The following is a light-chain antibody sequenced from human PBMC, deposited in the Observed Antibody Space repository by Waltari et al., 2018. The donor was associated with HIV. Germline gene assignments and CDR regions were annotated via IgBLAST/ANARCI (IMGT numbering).Light chain of an antibody. V-gene: IGLV1-47*01. CDR1: NSNIGNIF. CDR3: ASWDDNLSQWV. CDR2: RND. Sequence: QSVLTQPPSASRSPGQRVLMSFSGTNSNIGNIFVSWFQHFPGGAPKLVIYRNDQRPSGFRDRFSAAKSVSSASLAITGLQSDDEAAYYCASWDDNLSQWVFGGGTKLTV. J-gene: IGLJ3*02.